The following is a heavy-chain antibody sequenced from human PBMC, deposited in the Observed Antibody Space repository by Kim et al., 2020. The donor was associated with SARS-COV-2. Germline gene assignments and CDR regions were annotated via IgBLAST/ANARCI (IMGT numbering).Heavy chain of an antibody. Sequence: GGSLRLSCAASDFTFSDSAMHWVRQASGKGLEWVGRIRSNSNSYATASAASVKGGFTISRDDSKYTAYLQMNGLKTADSAVDYCSRVHGTISAFCDAFG. D-gene: IGHD3-3*01. V-gene: IGHV3-73*01. CDR3: SRVHGTISAFCDAFG. J-gene: IGHJ3*02. CDR2: IRSNSNSYAT. CDR1: DFTFSDSA.